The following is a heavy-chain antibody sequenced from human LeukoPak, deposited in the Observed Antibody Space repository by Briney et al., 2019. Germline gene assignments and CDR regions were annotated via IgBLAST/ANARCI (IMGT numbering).Heavy chain of an antibody. Sequence: SETLSLTCTVSGGSISSYYWSWIRQPPGKGLEWIGYIYYSGSTNYNPSLKSRVTISVDTSKNQFSLKMSSVTAADTAVYYCARAYSNYGYYYYMDVWGKGTTVTVSS. D-gene: IGHD4-11*01. CDR2: IYYSGST. CDR3: ARAYSNYGYYYYMDV. V-gene: IGHV4-59*01. J-gene: IGHJ6*03. CDR1: GGSISSYY.